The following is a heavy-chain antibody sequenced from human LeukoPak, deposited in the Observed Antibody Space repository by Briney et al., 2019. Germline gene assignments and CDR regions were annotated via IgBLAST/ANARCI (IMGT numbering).Heavy chain of an antibody. CDR2: INTNGRTT. V-gene: IGHV3-23*05. CDR3: AKHPESGNFDY. CDR1: GFTSSSYV. D-gene: IGHD1-14*01. Sequence: GGSLRLSCAASGFTSSSYVMSWVRQAPGKGLEWVSIINTNGRTTYYADSVKGRFTISRDNSKNTLYLQMNSLRAEDTAVYYCAKHPESGNFDYWGRGTLVTVSS. J-gene: IGHJ4*02.